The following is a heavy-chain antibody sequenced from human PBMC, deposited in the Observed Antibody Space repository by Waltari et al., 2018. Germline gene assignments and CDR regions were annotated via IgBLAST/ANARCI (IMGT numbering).Heavy chain of an antibody. D-gene: IGHD3-9*01. CDR3: ARGFDILTGYFDY. Sequence: STNYNPSLKSRVTMSVDTSKNQFSLKLSSVTAADTAVYYCARGFDILTGYFDYWGQGTLVTVSS. J-gene: IGHJ4*02. CDR2: ST. V-gene: IGHV4-4*07.